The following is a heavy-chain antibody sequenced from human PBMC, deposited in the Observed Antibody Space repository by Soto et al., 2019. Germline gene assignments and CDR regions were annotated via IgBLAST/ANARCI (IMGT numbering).Heavy chain of an antibody. CDR1: GFTFSSYG. V-gene: IGHV3-30*18. CDR3: ANSWWGTNVPLYYYYGMDV. CDR2: ISYDGSNK. J-gene: IGHJ6*02. D-gene: IGHD1-7*01. Sequence: LRLSCAASGFTFSSYGMHWVRQAPGKGLEWVAVISYDGSNKYYADSVKGRFTISRDNSKNTLYLQMNSLRAEDTAVYYCANSWWGTNVPLYYYYGMDVWGQGTTVTVSS.